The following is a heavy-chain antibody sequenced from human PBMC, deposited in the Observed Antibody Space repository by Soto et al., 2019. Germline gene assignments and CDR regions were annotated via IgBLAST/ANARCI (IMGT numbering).Heavy chain of an antibody. D-gene: IGHD2-8*01. CDR3: APRMYYRYIDY. CDR1: GVTIISYS. J-gene: IGHJ4*02. V-gene: IGHV3-21*01. CDR2: ISSSSSYI. Sequence: VPLRLSCAVSGVTIISYSMNCVRQAPGKGLEWVSSISSSSSYIYYADSVKGRFTISRDNAKNSLYLQMNSLRAEDTAVYYCAPRMYYRYIDYWGQGTLVTVSS.